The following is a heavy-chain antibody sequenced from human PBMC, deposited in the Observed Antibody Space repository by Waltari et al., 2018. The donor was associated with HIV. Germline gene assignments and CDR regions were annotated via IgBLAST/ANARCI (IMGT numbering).Heavy chain of an antibody. CDR3: ARDDLIVRRPFVI. CDR1: GCAVDPYE. J-gene: IGHJ3*02. D-gene: IGHD3-16*02. CDR2: ISSNGGAI. Sequence: DVQLVESGGEWVQIGGSLSISCAGSGCAVDPYEMNWVRQAPGKGLEWIAYISSNGGAINYADSVRGRFTISRDNAKSSLYLQMNSLRGEDTAIYYCARDDLIVRRPFVIWGQGTMVTV. V-gene: IGHV3-48*03.